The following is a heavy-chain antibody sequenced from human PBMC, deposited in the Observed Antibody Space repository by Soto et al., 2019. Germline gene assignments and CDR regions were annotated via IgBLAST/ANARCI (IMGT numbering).Heavy chain of an antibody. CDR3: ARDMRGYCSGGSCYTPDAFDI. CDR2: ISSSSSYI. Sequence: PGGSLRLSCAASGFTFSSYSMNWVRQAPGKGLEWVSSISSSSSYIYYADSVKGRFTISRDNAKNSLYLQMNSLRAEDTAVYYCARDMRGYCSGGSCYTPDAFDIWGQGTMVTVSS. J-gene: IGHJ3*02. CDR1: GFTFSSYS. V-gene: IGHV3-21*01. D-gene: IGHD2-15*01.